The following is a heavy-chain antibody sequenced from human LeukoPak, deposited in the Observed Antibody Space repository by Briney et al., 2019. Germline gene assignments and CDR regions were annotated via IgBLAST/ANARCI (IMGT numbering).Heavy chain of an antibody. J-gene: IGHJ4*02. Sequence: GGSLRLSCAASGFTFSSYSMNWVRQAPGKGLEWVAFIRYDGSNKYYADSVKGRFTISRDNSKNTLYLQMNSLRAEDTAVYYCARRVQYYFDYWGQGTLVTVSS. CDR1: GFTFSSYS. D-gene: IGHD4-11*01. CDR2: IRYDGSNK. CDR3: ARRVQYYFDY. V-gene: IGHV3-30*02.